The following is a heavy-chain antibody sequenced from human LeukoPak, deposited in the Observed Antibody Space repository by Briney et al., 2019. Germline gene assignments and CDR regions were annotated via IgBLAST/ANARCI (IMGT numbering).Heavy chain of an antibody. V-gene: IGHV4-59*08. CDR1: GGAISYNY. CDR3: ARSLLGVTLHRQNWFDP. D-gene: IGHD1-26*01. CDR2: IYYSGST. Sequence: SETLSLTCTVSGGAISYNYWTWIRQPPGKGLEWIGYIYYSGSTNYNPSLKSRVTISLDTSKTQFSLELSSVTAADTAVYYCARSLLGVTLHRQNWFDPWGQGTLVTVSS. J-gene: IGHJ5*02.